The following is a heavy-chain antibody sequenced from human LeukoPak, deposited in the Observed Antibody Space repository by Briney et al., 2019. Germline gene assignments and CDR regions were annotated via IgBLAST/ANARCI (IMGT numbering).Heavy chain of an antibody. Sequence: SETLSLTCTVSGGSISSYYWSWIRQPPGKGLEWIGYIYDSGSTNYNPSLKSRVTISVDTSKNQFSLKLSSVTAADTAVYYCARYSSGWYHAFDIWGQGTMVTVSS. CDR3: ARYSSGWYHAFDI. CDR2: IYDSGST. D-gene: IGHD6-19*01. V-gene: IGHV4-59*01. J-gene: IGHJ3*02. CDR1: GGSISSYY.